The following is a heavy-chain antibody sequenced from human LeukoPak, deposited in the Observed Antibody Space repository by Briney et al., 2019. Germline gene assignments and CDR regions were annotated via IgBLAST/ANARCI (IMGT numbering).Heavy chain of an antibody. Sequence: SETLSLTCAVYGGSFSGYYWSWIRQPPGKGLEWIGEINHIGITNYNPSLKSRVALSVDSSKNQFSLKLNSVTAADTAVYYCARGHFGESDVWGQGTLVAVSS. CDR3: ARGHFGESDV. V-gene: IGHV4-34*01. CDR2: INHIGIT. D-gene: IGHD3-10*01. CDR1: GGSFSGYY. J-gene: IGHJ4*02.